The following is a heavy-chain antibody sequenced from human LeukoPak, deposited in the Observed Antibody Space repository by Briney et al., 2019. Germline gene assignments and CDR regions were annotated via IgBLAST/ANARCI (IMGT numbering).Heavy chain of an antibody. CDR1: GFTFSSDA. D-gene: IGHD5-12*01. CDR3: ARDGGYAREVRGSLDY. CDR2: ISSNGGST. Sequence: RVPRRLSRAYSGFTFSSDAMHWVRQAPGKGQEYVSAISSNGGSTYYANSVKGRFTISRDNSKNTLYLQMGSLRAEDMAVYYCARDGGYAREVRGSLDYWGQGTLVTVSS. J-gene: IGHJ4*02. V-gene: IGHV3-64*01.